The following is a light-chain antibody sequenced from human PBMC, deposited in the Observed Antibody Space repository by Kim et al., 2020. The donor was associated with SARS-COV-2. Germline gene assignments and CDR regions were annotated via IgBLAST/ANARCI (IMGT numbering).Light chain of an antibody. CDR2: YDS. J-gene: IGLJ3*02. V-gene: IGLV3-21*04. Sequence: YELTQPPSVSVAPGKTARITCGGNNIGSKSVHWYQQKPGQAPVLVIYYDSDRPSGIPERFSGSNSGNTATLTISRVEAGDEADYYCQVWDSSSDHPNWVFGGGTQVTVL. CDR1: NIGSKS. CDR3: QVWDSSSDHPNWV.